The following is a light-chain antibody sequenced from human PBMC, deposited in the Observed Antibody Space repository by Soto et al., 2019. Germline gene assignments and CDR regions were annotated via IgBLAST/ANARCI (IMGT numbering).Light chain of an antibody. CDR2: LNSDGSH. CDR3: QTWVTGIQV. Sequence: QLVLTQSPSASASLGASVKLTCTLSSGHSSYAIAWHQQQPEKGPRYLMKLNSDGSHSKGDGIPDRFSGSSSGAERYLTISSLQSEDEAVYYCQTWVTGIQVFGGGTKLTVL. CDR1: SGHSSYA. J-gene: IGLJ2*01. V-gene: IGLV4-69*01.